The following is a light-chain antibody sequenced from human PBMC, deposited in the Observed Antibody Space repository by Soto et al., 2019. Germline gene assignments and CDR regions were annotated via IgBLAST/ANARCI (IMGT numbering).Light chain of an antibody. Sequence: QSVLTQSPSASASLGASVKLTCTLSSGHSSYAIAWHQQQPEKGPRYLMKPNSDGSHSKGDGIPDRFSGSSSGAERYLTSSSLQSEDEADYYCQTWGTGIHWVFGGGTKVTVL. CDR1: SGHSSYA. V-gene: IGLV4-69*01. CDR2: PNSDGSH. J-gene: IGLJ3*02. CDR3: QTWGTGIHWV.